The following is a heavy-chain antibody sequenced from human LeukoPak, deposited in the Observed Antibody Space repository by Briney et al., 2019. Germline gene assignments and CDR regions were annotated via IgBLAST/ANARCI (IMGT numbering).Heavy chain of an antibody. CDR1: GFTFSTYS. Sequence: GGSLRLSCAASGFTFSTYSMNWVRQAPGKGLEWVSSISSGCSFIYYADSLKGRFTISRDNAKNSLFLQMNSLRAEDTAVYYCARESSGYFYRGQGTLVTVSS. V-gene: IGHV3-21*01. J-gene: IGHJ4*02. D-gene: IGHD3-22*01. CDR2: ISSGCSFI. CDR3: ARESSGYFY.